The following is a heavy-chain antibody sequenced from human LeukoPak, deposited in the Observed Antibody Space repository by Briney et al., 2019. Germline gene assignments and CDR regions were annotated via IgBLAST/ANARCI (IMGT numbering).Heavy chain of an antibody. CDR3: ARHPTLPSGGNFDY. J-gene: IGHJ4*02. CDR1: GGSINRSSYY. Sequence: PSETLSLTCSVSGGSINRSSYYWGWIRQPPGKGLEWIGSLYNTETTYYNPSLQSRVTISVDTSKNQLSLKLSSVTAADTAVYYCARHPTLPSGGNFDYWGQGTLVTVSS. V-gene: IGHV4-39*01. CDR2: LYNTETT. D-gene: IGHD1-14*01.